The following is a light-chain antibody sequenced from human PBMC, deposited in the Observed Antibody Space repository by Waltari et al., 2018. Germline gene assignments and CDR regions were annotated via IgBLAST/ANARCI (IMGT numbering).Light chain of an antibody. J-gene: IGKJ1*01. CDR2: AAS. V-gene: IGKV1-39*01. Sequence: DIQMTQSPSSLSASVADRVTITCRTSKTISSYVNWYQQKPGKAPEVLIFAASSLQRGVPSRFSGSGSGTEFTLTITSLQPEDFATYYCQQTYTLPPWTFGQGTKVEFK. CDR1: KTISSY. CDR3: QQTYTLPPWT.